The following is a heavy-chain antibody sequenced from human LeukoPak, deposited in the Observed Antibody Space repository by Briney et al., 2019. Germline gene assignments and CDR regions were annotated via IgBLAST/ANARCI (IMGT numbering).Heavy chain of an antibody. CDR3: ARGRGRQVGTRWHPDTHHDY. D-gene: IGHD6-13*01. CDR2: IHYPEST. J-gene: IGHJ4*02. V-gene: IGHV4-38-2*01. Sequence: SETLSLTCAVSGFPISSGYFWGWIRRPPGKGLEWIGTIHYPESTYYNPSLNSRLTISIDTSKNHFSLKLSSVTAADTALYYCARGRGRQVGTRWHPDTHHDYWGQGILVTVSS. CDR1: GFPISSGYF.